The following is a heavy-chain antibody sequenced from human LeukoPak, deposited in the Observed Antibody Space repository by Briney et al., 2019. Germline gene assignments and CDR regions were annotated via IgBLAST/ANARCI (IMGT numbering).Heavy chain of an antibody. CDR3: ARDLHSSTYSFAY. CDR2: IYYDGRT. Sequence: SETLSLTCTISGGSIRSSGSYWAYGAWIRQPPGKGLEWIGTIYYDGRTYYRPSLWSRVTISLDTSRNQFSLRLTSVTAADTAVYYCARDLHSSTYSFAYWSQGTLVTVSS. CDR1: GGSIRSSGSY. J-gene: IGHJ4*02. D-gene: IGHD6-13*01. V-gene: IGHV4-39*07.